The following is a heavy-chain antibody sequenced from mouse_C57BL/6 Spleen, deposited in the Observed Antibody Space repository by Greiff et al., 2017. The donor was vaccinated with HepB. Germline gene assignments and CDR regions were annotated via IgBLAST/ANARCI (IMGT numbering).Heavy chain of an antibody. CDR3: ARDPSYYDGSSWGYFDV. D-gene: IGHD1-1*01. J-gene: IGHJ1*03. V-gene: IGHV3-1*01. CDR2: ISYSGST. Sequence: EVQLQQSGPGMVKPSQSLSLTCTVTGYSITSGYDWHWIRHFPGNKLEWMGYISYSGSTNYNRSLKSRISITHDTSKNHFFLKLNSVTTEDTATYYCARDPSYYDGSSWGYFDVWGTGTTVTVSS. CDR1: GYSITSGYD.